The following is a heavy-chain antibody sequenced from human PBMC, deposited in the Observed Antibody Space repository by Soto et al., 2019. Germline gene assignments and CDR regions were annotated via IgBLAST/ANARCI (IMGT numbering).Heavy chain of an antibody. V-gene: IGHV3-9*01. J-gene: IGHJ4*02. D-gene: IGHD6-13*01. Sequence: LRLSCAASGFTFDDYATHWVRQAPGKGLEWVSGISWNSGSIGYADSVKGRFTISRDNAKNSLYLQMNSLRAEDTALYYCAKAYGGYSSFDYWGQGTLVTVS. CDR1: GFTFDDYA. CDR3: AKAYGGYSSFDY. CDR2: ISWNSGSI.